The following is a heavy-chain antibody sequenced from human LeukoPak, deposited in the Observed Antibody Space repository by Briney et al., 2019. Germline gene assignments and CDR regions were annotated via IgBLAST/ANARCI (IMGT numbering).Heavy chain of an antibody. V-gene: IGHV3-21*01. J-gene: IGHJ4*02. Sequence: GGSLRLSCAASGFTFSSYSMNWVRQAPGKGLEWVSSISSSSYIYYADSVKGRFTISRDNAKNSLYLQMNSLRAEDTAVYYCARDLNSGWYSLYYFDYWGQGTLVTVSS. CDR1: GFTFSSYS. D-gene: IGHD6-19*01. CDR2: ISSSSYI. CDR3: ARDLNSGWYSLYYFDY.